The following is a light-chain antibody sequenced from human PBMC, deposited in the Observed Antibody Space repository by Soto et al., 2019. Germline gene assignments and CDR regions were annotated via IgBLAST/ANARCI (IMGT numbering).Light chain of an antibody. CDR1: QSVSSN. J-gene: IGKJ5*01. CDR3: QQYKNWPPIN. Sequence: EIVMTHSPATLSVSPGERATLSFRASQSVSSNLAWYQHKTGQAPRLLIYGASTRATGVSVRFSGSGSGTAYTLTISSLQSEDFAVYFCQQYKNWPPINFGQGTRLEIK. V-gene: IGKV3-15*01. CDR2: GAS.